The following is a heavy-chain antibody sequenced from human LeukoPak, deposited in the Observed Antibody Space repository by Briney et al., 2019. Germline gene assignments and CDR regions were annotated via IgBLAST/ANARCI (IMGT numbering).Heavy chain of an antibody. Sequence: KSGGSLRLSRAASGFTFSSHSMNWVRQAPGKGLELVSYISSSSSYIYYADSVKGRFAISRDNAKNSLYLQMNSLRAEDSAIYYCARDPRLEISGMVIDMLDYWGRGTLVTVSS. D-gene: IGHD3-3*01. J-gene: IGHJ4*02. CDR3: ARDPRLEISGMVIDMLDY. V-gene: IGHV3-21*01. CDR1: GFTFSSHS. CDR2: ISSSSSYI.